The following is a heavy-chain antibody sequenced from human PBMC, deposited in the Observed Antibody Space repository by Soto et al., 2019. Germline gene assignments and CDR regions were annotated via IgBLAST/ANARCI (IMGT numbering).Heavy chain of an antibody. D-gene: IGHD3-16*02. Sequence: GGSLRLSCAASGFTFSDYYMSWIRQAPGKGLEWVSYISSSGSTIYYADSVKGRFTISRDNAKNSLYLQMNSLRAEDTAVYYCARASYDYIWGSYRYRYMDVWGKGTTVTVSS. CDR1: GFTFSDYY. CDR2: ISSSGSTI. V-gene: IGHV3-11*01. CDR3: ARASYDYIWGSYRYRYMDV. J-gene: IGHJ6*03.